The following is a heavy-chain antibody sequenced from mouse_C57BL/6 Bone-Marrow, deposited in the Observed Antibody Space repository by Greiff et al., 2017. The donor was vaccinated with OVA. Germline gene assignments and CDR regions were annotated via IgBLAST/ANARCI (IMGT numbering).Heavy chain of an antibody. CDR2: IWSGGST. V-gene: IGHV2-2*01. Sequence: VQLVESGPGLVQPSQSLSITCTVSGFSLTSYGVHWVRQSPGKGLEWLGVIWSGGSTDYNAAFISRLSISKDTYESQVFFKMNSLQADDTAIYYCASYYSSCYYAIDYWGQETSVTVSA. CDR1: GFSLTSYG. CDR3: ASYYSSCYYAIDY. J-gene: IGHJ4*01. D-gene: IGHD2-5*01.